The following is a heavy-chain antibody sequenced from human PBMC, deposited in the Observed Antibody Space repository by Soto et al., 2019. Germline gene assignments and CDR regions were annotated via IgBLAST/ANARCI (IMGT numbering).Heavy chain of an antibody. J-gene: IGHJ6*02. CDR1: GDSSVSSSSDY. Sequence: SETLSLTCTVSGDSSVSSSSDYWGWIRQPPGKGLEWIGSIYYTGNTFYSPSFRSRLTISVDTSKGQFSLKLRSVTAADTATYYCASEVSSTDGMDVWGQGTTVTVSS. CDR2: IYYTGNT. V-gene: IGHV4-39*01. D-gene: IGHD2-15*01. CDR3: ASEVSSTDGMDV.